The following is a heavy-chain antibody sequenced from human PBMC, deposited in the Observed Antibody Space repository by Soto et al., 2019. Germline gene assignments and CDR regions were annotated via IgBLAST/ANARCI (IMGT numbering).Heavy chain of an antibody. J-gene: IGHJ4*02. CDR3: ARGVNYYGSGTYVDY. Sequence: QVQLQESGPGLVKPSETLSLTCTVSGGSISSYYWSWIRQPPGKGLEWIGYIYYGGSTNYNPSLKSRVTISVDTSKNQFSLKLSSVTAADTAVYYCARGVNYYGSGTYVDYWGQGTLVTVSS. D-gene: IGHD3-10*01. V-gene: IGHV4-59*01. CDR1: GGSISSYY. CDR2: IYYGGST.